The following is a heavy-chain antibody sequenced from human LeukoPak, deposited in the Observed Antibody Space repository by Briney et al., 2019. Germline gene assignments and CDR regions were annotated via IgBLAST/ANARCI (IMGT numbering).Heavy chain of an antibody. CDR3: AKAIIPNYGDYPDSHYYGMDV. CDR2: ISYDGSNK. V-gene: IGHV3-30*18. Sequence: PGGSLRLSCAASGFTFSSYGMHWVRQAPGKGLEWVAVISYDGSNKYYADSVKGRFTISRDNSKNTLYLQMNSLRAEDTAVYYCAKAIIPNYGDYPDSHYYGMDVWGKGTTVTVSS. CDR1: GFTFSSYG. D-gene: IGHD4-17*01. J-gene: IGHJ6*04.